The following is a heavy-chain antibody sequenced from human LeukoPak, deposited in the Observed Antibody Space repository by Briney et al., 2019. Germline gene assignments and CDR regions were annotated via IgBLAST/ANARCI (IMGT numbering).Heavy chain of an antibody. D-gene: IGHD3-9*01. Sequence: GGSLRLSCAASGLSVTSNYMSWVRQAPGKGLEWVSSISSSSSYIYYADSVKGRFTISRDNAKNSLYLQMNSLRAEDTAVYYCARDPLYFHWGQGTLVTVSS. CDR3: ARDPLYFH. V-gene: IGHV3-21*01. J-gene: IGHJ4*02. CDR1: GLSVTSNY. CDR2: ISSSSSYI.